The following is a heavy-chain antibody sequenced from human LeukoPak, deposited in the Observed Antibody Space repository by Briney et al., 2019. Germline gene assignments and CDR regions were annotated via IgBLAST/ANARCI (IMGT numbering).Heavy chain of an antibody. V-gene: IGHV1-69*13. D-gene: IGHD6-13*01. CDR1: GGTFSSYA. Sequence: GASVKVSCKASGGTFSSYAISWVRQAPGQGLEWMGGIIPIFGTANYAQKFPGRVTITADESTSTAYMELSSLRSEDTAVYYCASTHSSIAAAGTFNYWGQGTLVTVSS. CDR2: IIPIFGTA. CDR3: ASTHSSIAAAGTFNY. J-gene: IGHJ4*02.